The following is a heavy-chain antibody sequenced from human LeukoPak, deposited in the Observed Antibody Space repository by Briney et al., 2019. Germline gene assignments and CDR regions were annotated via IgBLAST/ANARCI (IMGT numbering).Heavy chain of an antibody. CDR2: INPNSGGT. D-gene: IGHD5-12*01. CDR1: GYTFTGYY. J-gene: IGHJ4*02. CDR3: ARYRGRRYSGYELDY. V-gene: IGHV1-2*04. Sequence: ASVKVSCKASGYTFTGYYMHWVRQAPGQGLEWMGWINPNSGGTNYAQKFQGWVTMTRDTSISTAYMELSRLRSDDTGVYYCARYRGRRYSGYELDYWGQGTLVTVSS.